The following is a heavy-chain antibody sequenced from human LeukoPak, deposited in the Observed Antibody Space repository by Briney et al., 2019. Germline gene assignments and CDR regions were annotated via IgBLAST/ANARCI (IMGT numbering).Heavy chain of an antibody. CDR3: ARVGSDSRSSFFDY. J-gene: IGHJ4*02. V-gene: IGHV3-30*04. CDR2: ISYDGSNK. CDR1: GFTFSSYA. D-gene: IGHD3-22*01. Sequence: TGGSLRLSCAASGFTFSSYAMHWVRQAPGKGLEWVAIISYDGSNKCYAESVKGRFTISRDNSKNTLYLQMNSLRAGDTAMYYCARVGSDSRSSFFDYWGQGTLVTVSS.